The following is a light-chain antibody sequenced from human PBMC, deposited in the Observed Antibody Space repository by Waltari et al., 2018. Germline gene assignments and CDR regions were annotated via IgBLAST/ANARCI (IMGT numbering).Light chain of an antibody. CDR1: QAVSRF. Sequence: EIVFTQSPGTPSLSPGERATLSCRASQAVSRFLAWYQQKPGQAPRLLISDTSSRATGIPDRFSGSGSDTDFSLTISRLGPEDFAVYYCQKYGSLPATFGQGTKVEIK. V-gene: IGKV3-20*01. CDR3: QKYGSLPAT. J-gene: IGKJ1*01. CDR2: DTS.